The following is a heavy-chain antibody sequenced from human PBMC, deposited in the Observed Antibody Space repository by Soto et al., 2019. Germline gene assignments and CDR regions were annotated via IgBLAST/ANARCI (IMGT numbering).Heavy chain of an antibody. CDR1: GASITSYY. CDR3: AAREYCRGGSCNGMDV. D-gene: IGHD2-15*01. Sequence: SETLSLTCTVSGASITSYYWTWIRQPPGKRLEWIGYLYFSGSTKYNPSLKSRVTMSEDTSKNQIYLKLTSVTAADTAVYHCAAREYCRGGSCNGMDVWGQGTTVTVSS. J-gene: IGHJ6*02. V-gene: IGHV4-59*01. CDR2: LYFSGST.